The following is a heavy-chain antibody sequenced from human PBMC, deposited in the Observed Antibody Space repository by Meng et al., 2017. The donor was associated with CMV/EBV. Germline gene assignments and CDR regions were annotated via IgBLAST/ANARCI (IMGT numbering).Heavy chain of an antibody. CDR1: GFTFDDYA. Sequence: SLKISCAASGFTFDDYAMHWVRQAPGKGLEWVSGISWNSGSIGYADSVKGRFTISRDNAKNTLYLQMNSLRAEDTAVYYCARNVDYGMDVWGQGTTVTVSS. CDR2: ISWNSGSI. V-gene: IGHV3-9*01. CDR3: ARNVDYGMDV. D-gene: IGHD5-12*01. J-gene: IGHJ6*02.